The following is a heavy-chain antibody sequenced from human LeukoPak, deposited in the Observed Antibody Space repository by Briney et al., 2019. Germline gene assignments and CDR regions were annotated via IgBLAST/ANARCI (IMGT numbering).Heavy chain of an antibody. J-gene: IGHJ5*02. CDR1: GFTFDDYA. V-gene: IGHV3-9*01. D-gene: IGHD3-10*01. CDR3: ANQVVRGVIILYNWFDP. CDR2: ISWNSGSI. Sequence: GGSLRLSCAASGFTFDDYAMHWVRQAPGKGLEWVSGISWNSGSIGYADSVKGRFTISRDNAKNSLYLQMNSLRAEDTAVYYCANQVVRGVIILYNWFDPWGQGTLVTVSS.